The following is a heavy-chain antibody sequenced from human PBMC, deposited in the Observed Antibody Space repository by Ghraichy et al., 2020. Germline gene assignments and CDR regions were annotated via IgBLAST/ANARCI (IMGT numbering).Heavy chain of an antibody. Sequence: SQTLSLTCTVSGGSISSSSSYWGWIRQPPGKGLEWIGSIYYSGSTYYNPSLKSRVTISVDTSKNQFSLKLSSVTAADTAVYYCARLPLLQFNWFDPWGQGTLGTVSS. CDR1: GGSISSSSSY. J-gene: IGHJ5*02. CDR3: ARLPLLQFNWFDP. CDR2: IYYSGST. D-gene: IGHD5-24*01. V-gene: IGHV4-39*01.